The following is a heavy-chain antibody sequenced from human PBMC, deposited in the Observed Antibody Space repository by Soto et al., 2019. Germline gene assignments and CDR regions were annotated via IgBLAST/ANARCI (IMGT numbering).Heavy chain of an antibody. CDR2: IKQDGSEK. CDR1: GFTFSSYW. V-gene: IGHV3-7*01. Sequence: GGSLRLSCAASGFTFSSYWMSWVRQAPGKGLEWVANIKQDGSEKYYVDSVKGRFTISRDNAKNSLYLQMNSLRAEDTAVYYCARDYGPGVVIMVYFDYWGQGTLATVSS. D-gene: IGHD3-3*01. CDR3: ARDYGPGVVIMVYFDY. J-gene: IGHJ4*02.